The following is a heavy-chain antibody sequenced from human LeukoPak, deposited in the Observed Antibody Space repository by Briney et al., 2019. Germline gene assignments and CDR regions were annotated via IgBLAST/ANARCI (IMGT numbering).Heavy chain of an antibody. CDR2: ISGSGDST. CDR3: AKQGGLSSGWPPIYWYFDL. D-gene: IGHD6-25*01. Sequence: GGSLRLSCAASGFTFSTYAMSWVRQAPGKGLEWVSDISGSGDSTHYADSVKGRFTISRDNSKNTLYLQMNSLRAEDTAVYYCAKQGGLSSGWPPIYWYFDLWGRGTLVTVSS. V-gene: IGHV3-23*01. J-gene: IGHJ2*01. CDR1: GFTFSTYA.